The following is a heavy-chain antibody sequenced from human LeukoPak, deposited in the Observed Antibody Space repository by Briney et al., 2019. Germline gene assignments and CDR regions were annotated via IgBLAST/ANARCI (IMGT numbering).Heavy chain of an antibody. CDR2: IGTTGDT. Sequence: GRSLRLSCAAAAFSFGSYDMHWVRQATEKGLGWVSAIGTTGDTYYPGSVKGGLTISRENAKNPLHHQMNSVRAGATAVYYCARGYYGSGSYFFYGMDGWGQGTTVTVSS. J-gene: IGHJ6*02. CDR1: AFSFGSYD. V-gene: IGHV3-13*01. D-gene: IGHD3-10*01. CDR3: ARGYYGSGSYFFYGMDG.